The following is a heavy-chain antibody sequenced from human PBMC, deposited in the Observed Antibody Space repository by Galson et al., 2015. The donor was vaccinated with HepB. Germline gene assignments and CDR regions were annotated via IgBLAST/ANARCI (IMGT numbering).Heavy chain of an antibody. J-gene: IGHJ4*02. Sequence: SYWMSWVRQAPGKGLEWVANIKQDGSVEDYVDSVKGRCTISRGNAKNSLYLQMNSLRAEDTAVYYCARGWGDHVLLAYWGQGTLVTVSS. CDR3: ARGWGDHVLLAY. CDR2: IKQDGSVE. V-gene: IGHV3-7*03. CDR1: SYW. D-gene: IGHD2-21*02.